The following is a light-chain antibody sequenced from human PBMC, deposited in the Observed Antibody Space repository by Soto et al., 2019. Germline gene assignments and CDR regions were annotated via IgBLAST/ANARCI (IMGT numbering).Light chain of an antibody. CDR2: EVS. Sequence: QSVLIQPASVSGSPGQSITISCTGTSRDVGGSNYVSWYQHHPHRAPKLLIYEVSYRTSGVSSRFSGSKSGNTASLTISGLQAEDDAYYYCSSYTSSNTLEVFGVGTKLTVL. CDR1: SRDVGGSNY. CDR3: SSYTSSNTLEV. J-gene: IGLJ1*01. V-gene: IGLV2-14*01.